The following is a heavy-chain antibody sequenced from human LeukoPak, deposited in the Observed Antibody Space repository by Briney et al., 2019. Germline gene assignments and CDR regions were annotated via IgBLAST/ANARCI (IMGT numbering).Heavy chain of an antibody. D-gene: IGHD6-13*01. CDR1: GFTFSSYG. CDR2: IWYDGSNK. J-gene: IGHJ3*02. V-gene: IGHV3-33*01. CDR3: ARGRQQLVQSDAFDI. Sequence: PGGSLRLSCAASGFTFSSYGMHWVRQAPGKGLEWVAVIWYDGSNKYYADSVKGRFTISRDNSKNTLYLQMNSLRAEDTAVYYCARGRQQLVQSDAFDIWGQGTMVTVSS.